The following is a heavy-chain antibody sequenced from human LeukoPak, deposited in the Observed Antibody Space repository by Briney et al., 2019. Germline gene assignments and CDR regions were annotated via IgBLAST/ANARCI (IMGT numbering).Heavy chain of an antibody. CDR2: MNPNSGNT. V-gene: IGHV1-8*01. CDR1: VYAFTSYD. D-gene: IGHD3-22*01. Sequence: ASVKVSCKASVYAFTSYDINWVRQATGQGLEWMGWMNPNSGNTGYAQKFQGRVTMTTNTSISTAYMELSSLRSEDTAVYYCARDMCSGSYSAAYYFDYWGQGTLVTVSS. CDR3: ARDMCSGSYSAAYYFDY. J-gene: IGHJ4*02.